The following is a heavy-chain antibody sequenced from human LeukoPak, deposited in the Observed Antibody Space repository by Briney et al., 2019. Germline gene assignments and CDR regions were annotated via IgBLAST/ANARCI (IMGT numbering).Heavy chain of an antibody. D-gene: IGHD3-10*01. CDR1: GFTFSSYA. CDR2: ISGRADRT. CDR3: VKESPYDGPRKYYFDY. J-gene: IGHJ4*02. Sequence: GGSLRLSWAASGFTFSSYAMSWVRQAPGKGLKWVSAISGRADRTYYADSVKGRFTISRDNFKNTLYLQMNSLRADDTAVYYCVKESPYDGPRKYYFDYWGQGALVTVSS. V-gene: IGHV3-23*01.